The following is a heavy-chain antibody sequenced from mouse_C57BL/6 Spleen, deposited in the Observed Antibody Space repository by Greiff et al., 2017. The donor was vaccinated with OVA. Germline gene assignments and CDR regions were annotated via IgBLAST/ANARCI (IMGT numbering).Heavy chain of an antibody. V-gene: IGHV1-69*01. CDR3: ARPFTTVVATNWHFDV. D-gene: IGHD1-1*01. Sequence: QVQLKQPGAELVMPGASVKLSCKASGYTFTSYWMHWVKQRPGQGLEWIGEIDPSDSYTNYNQKFKGKSTLTVDKSSSTAYMQLSSLTSEDSAVYYCARPFTTVVATNWHFDVWGTGTTVTVSS. J-gene: IGHJ1*03. CDR1: GYTFTSYW. CDR2: IDPSDSYT.